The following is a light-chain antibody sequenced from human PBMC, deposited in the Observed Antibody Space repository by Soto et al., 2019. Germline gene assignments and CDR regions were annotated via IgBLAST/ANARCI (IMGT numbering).Light chain of an antibody. CDR1: NSDVGSHNF. Sequence: QSALTQPASVSGSPGQSITISCTGTNSDVGSHNFDSWYQQYPGKAPKLLIYEASKRPSGLSNRFSGSKSGNTASLTISGLQAEDEADYYCCSLTNGATWVFGGGTKLTVL. J-gene: IGLJ3*02. CDR3: CSLTNGATWV. CDR2: EAS. V-gene: IGLV2-23*01.